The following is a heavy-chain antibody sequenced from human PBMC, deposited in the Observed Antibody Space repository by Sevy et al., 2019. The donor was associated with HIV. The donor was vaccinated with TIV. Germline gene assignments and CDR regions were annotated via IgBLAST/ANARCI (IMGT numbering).Heavy chain of an antibody. Sequence: SETLSLTCTVSGGSINSDHWNWIRQPPGKGLKWIGYVYYIGGTNYNPSLKNRVTISVDRTKNQFSLKLTSVTAADTAVYYCARRNDFAIWGQGTMVTVSS. CDR3: ARRNDFAI. CDR1: GGSINSDH. J-gene: IGHJ3*02. V-gene: IGHV4-59*08. CDR2: VYYIGGT.